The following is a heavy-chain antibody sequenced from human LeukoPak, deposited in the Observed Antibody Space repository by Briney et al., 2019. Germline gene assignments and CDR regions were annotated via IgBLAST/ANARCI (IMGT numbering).Heavy chain of an antibody. CDR2: ISGNGNTI. J-gene: IGHJ3*02. Sequence: PGGSLRLSCAASGFTFSNYEMNWVRQAPGKGLEWLSYISGNGNTIYYADSVKGRFTISRDNSKNTLYLQMNSLRAEDTAVYYCAKDLFLGYSSGPSAFDIWGQGTMVTVSS. CDR3: AKDLFLGYSSGPSAFDI. D-gene: IGHD6-19*01. V-gene: IGHV3-48*03. CDR1: GFTFSNYE.